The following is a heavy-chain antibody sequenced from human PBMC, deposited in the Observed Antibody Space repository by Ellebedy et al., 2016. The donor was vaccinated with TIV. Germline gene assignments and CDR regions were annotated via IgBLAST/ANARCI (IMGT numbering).Heavy chain of an antibody. CDR1: GGTFSSYA. J-gene: IGHJ6*02. CDR2: IIPIFGTA. CDR3: ARLKATYYYNSSGYTYGMDV. D-gene: IGHD3-22*01. V-gene: IGHV1-69*13. Sequence: ASVKVSCKASGGTFSSYAISWVRQAPGQGLEWMGGIIPIFGTANYAQKFQGRVTITADESTSTAYMELSSLRSEDTAVYYCARLKATYYYNSSGYTYGMDVWGQGTTVTVSS.